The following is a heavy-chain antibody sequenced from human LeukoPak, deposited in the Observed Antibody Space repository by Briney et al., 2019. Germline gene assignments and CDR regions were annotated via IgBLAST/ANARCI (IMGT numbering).Heavy chain of an antibody. CDR2: ITGSSTWT. Sequence: GGSLRLSCEASGFTFGTYGMTWVRQAPGKGLEWVSGITGSSTWTYYADSVRGRFTISRDNSKNTLHLQMNNLTADDTAIYYCAGELVSLGTGYFDLWGRGTLVTASS. D-gene: IGHD7-27*01. CDR1: GFTFGTYG. J-gene: IGHJ2*01. CDR3: AGELVSLGTGYFDL. V-gene: IGHV3-23*01.